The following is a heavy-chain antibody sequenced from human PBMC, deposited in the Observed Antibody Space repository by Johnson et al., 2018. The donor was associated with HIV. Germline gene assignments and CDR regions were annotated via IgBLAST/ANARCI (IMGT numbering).Heavy chain of an antibody. CDR1: QFMFSRYW. CDR2: ISSSGSTI. V-gene: IGHV3-48*04. D-gene: IGHD2-2*01. J-gene: IGHJ3*02. Sequence: VQLVESGGGLVQPGGSLRLSCAASQFMFSRYWMSWVRQAPGKGLEWVSYISSSGSTIYYADSVKCRFTISRDNAKNSLYLQMNSLRAEDTAVYYCARETGDPVVPAARDAFDIWGQGTMVTVSS. CDR3: ARETGDPVVPAARDAFDI.